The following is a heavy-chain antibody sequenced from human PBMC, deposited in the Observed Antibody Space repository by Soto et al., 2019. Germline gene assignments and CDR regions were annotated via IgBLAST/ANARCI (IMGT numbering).Heavy chain of an antibody. CDR1: GGRFTSYI. V-gene: IGHV1-69*08. CDR2: SIPIQGTA. J-gene: IGHJ6*03. Sequence: QVQLVQSGAEVKKPGSSVKVSCEASGGRFTSYIFTWVRQAPGQGLEWMGRSIPIQGTADYALKFQDRVKRTGKKPTNTVKWELRSLRPDDTAFYYCAKSLVFGAPGYMDVGGKGPTVTVSS. D-gene: IGHD3-16*01. CDR3: AKSLVFGAPGYMDV.